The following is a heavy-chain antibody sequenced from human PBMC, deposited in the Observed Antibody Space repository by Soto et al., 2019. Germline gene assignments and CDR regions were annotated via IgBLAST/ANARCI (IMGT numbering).Heavy chain of an antibody. D-gene: IGHD2-21*01. Sequence: ASVKVSCKASGXTFTSYGISWVRQAPGQGLEWMGWISAYNGNTNYAQKLQGRVTMTTDTSTSTAYMELRSLRSDDTAVYYCARSYCGGECYNAAADYWGQGTLVTVSS. CDR2: ISAYNGNT. CDR3: ARSYCGGECYNAAADY. CDR1: GXTFTSYG. V-gene: IGHV1-18*01. J-gene: IGHJ4*02.